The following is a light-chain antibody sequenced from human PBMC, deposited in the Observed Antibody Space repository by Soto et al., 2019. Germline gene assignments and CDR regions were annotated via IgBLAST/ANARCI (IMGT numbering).Light chain of an antibody. CDR3: CSYAGSSTYV. CDR1: SSDVGDYRL. Sequence: QSALTQPASMSGSPGQSITLSCTGSSSDVGDYRLVSWYQHHPGKVPKLMIYEVSKRPSGVSDRFSGSKSGNMASLTISGLQAEDEADYYCCSYAGSSTYVFGTGTKVTVL. V-gene: IGLV2-23*02. CDR2: EVS. J-gene: IGLJ1*01.